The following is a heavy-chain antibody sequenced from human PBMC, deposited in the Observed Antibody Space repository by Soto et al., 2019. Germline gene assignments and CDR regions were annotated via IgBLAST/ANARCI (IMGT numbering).Heavy chain of an antibody. Sequence: GGSLRLSCAASGFTFGSYAMSWVRQAPGKGLEWVSVISGTSGSTYYADSVKGRFTISRDNSKNTLYVQMNSLRAEDTAVYYCAKHYGGYYDSSGYYLDYWGQGTLVTVSS. D-gene: IGHD3-22*01. CDR2: ISGTSGST. V-gene: IGHV3-23*01. J-gene: IGHJ4*02. CDR1: GFTFGSYA. CDR3: AKHYGGYYDSSGYYLDY.